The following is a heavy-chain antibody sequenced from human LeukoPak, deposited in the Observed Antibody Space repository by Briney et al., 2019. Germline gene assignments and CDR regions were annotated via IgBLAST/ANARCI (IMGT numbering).Heavy chain of an antibody. J-gene: IGHJ5*02. Sequence: KVSCKASGYTFTSYWIGWVRQMPGKGLEWMGIIYPGDSDTRYSPSFQGQVTISADKSISTAYLQWSSLKASDTAMYYCARVRSDYGDYVSWFDPWGQGTLVTVSS. CDR3: ARVRSDYGDYVSWFDP. CDR2: IYPGDSDT. D-gene: IGHD4-17*01. CDR1: GYTFTSYW. V-gene: IGHV5-51*01.